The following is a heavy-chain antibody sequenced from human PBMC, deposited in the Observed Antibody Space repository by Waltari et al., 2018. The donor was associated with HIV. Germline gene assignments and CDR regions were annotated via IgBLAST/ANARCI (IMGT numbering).Heavy chain of an antibody. CDR1: GFIFNTYS. Sequence: EVQLVESGGGPVKPGESLSLSCVTSGFIFNTYSMNWVRQAPGKGPEGVASISSSGNFKHYADSVKGRFTISRDNAENSLYLQMNGLRAEDTAIYYCARDSRGSTWSLNWFDPWGQGTLVTVSS. CDR3: ARDSRGSTWSLNWFDP. J-gene: IGHJ5*02. D-gene: IGHD6-6*01. CDR2: ISSSGNFK. V-gene: IGHV3-21*02.